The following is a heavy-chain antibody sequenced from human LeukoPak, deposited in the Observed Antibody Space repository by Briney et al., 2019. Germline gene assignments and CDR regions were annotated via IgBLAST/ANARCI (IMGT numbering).Heavy chain of an antibody. J-gene: IGHJ4*02. V-gene: IGHV3-21*01. CDR3: ARVRYGDYY. CDR2: ISSSGSYT. D-gene: IGHD4-17*01. CDR1: GFTFISYS. Sequence: GGSLRLSCAASGFTFISYSMNWVRQAPGKGLEWVSSISSSGSYTYYAGSMKGRFTISRDNAKNSLYLQMNSLRAEDTAVYYCARVRYGDYYWGQGTLVTVSS.